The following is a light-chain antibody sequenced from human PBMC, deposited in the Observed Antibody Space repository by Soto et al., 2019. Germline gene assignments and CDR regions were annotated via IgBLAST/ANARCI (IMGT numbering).Light chain of an antibody. CDR1: RSDVGGYNY. J-gene: IGLJ2*01. Sequence: QSALTQPASVSGSPGQSITISCTGTRSDVGGYNYVSWYQQHPGKAPKLMMYDVTKRPSGVSNRFSGSKSANTASLTISGLQAEDEADYYCTSYTSSSTVIFGGGTKLTVL. CDR3: TSYTSSSTVI. CDR2: DVT. V-gene: IGLV2-14*03.